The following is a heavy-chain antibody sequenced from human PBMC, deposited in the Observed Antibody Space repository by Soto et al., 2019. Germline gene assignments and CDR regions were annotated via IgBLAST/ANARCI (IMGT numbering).Heavy chain of an antibody. V-gene: IGHV3-30*18. CDR2: ISYDGSNK. CDR1: GFTFSSYG. D-gene: IGHD3-10*01. Sequence: QVQLVESGGGVVQPGRSLRLSCAASGFTFSSYGMHWVCQAPGKGLEWVAVISYDGSNKYYADSVKGRFTISRDNSKNTLYLQMNSLRAEDTAVYYCAKGGDYGSGSSFFGYWGQGTLVTVSS. J-gene: IGHJ4*02. CDR3: AKGGDYGSGSSFFGY.